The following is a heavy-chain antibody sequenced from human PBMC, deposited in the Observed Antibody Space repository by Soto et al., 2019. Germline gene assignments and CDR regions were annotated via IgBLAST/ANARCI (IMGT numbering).Heavy chain of an antibody. V-gene: IGHV4-34*01. Sequence: PTETLSLTCAVYGGSFSGYYGSWIRQPPGKGLEWIGEINHSGSTNYNPSLKSRVTISVDTSKNQFSLKLSSVTAADTAVYYCARGPWDFWSLGWTFDYWGQGTLVTVSS. D-gene: IGHD3-3*01. CDR2: INHSGST. J-gene: IGHJ4*02. CDR3: ARGPWDFWSLGWTFDY. CDR1: GGSFSGYY.